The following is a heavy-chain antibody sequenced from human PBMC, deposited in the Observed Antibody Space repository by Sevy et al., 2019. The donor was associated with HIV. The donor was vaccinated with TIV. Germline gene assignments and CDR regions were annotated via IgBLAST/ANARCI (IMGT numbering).Heavy chain of an antibody. J-gene: IGHJ5*02. CDR1: GFTFSSYS. V-gene: IGHV3-33*01. D-gene: IGHD3-22*01. Sequence: GGSLRLSCAASGFTFSSYSMHWVRQAPGKGLEWVAVIWYDGSNKYYADSVKGRFTISTDNSENTLYLQMNSLRAEDTAVYYCAREDSSRSNWFDPWGQGTLVTVSS. CDR3: AREDSSRSNWFDP. CDR2: IWYDGSNK.